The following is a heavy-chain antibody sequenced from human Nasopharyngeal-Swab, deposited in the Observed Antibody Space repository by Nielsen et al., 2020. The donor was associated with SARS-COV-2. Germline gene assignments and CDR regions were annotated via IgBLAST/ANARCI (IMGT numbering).Heavy chain of an antibody. Sequence: GESLKISCAASGFTFSSYAMHWVRQAPGKGLEWVAVISYDGSNKYYADSVKGRFTISRDNSKNTLYLQMNSLRDEDTAVYYCATEAGGFDYWGQGTLVTVSS. V-gene: IGHV3-30-3*01. CDR3: ATEAGGFDY. CDR1: GFTFSSYA. CDR2: ISYDGSNK. D-gene: IGHD1-14*01. J-gene: IGHJ4*02.